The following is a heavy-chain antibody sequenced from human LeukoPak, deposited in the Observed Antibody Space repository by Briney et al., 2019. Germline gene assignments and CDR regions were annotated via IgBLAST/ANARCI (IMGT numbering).Heavy chain of an antibody. V-gene: IGHV3-11*01. CDR1: GFTFSDYY. D-gene: IGHD1-7*01. J-gene: IGHJ4*02. Sequence: PGGSLRLSCAASGFTFSDYYMSWIRQAPGKGLEWVSYISSSGSTIYYADSVKGRFTISRDNAKNSLYLQMNSLRAEDTAVYYCAIENWNYRTIDYWGQGTLVTVSS. CDR2: ISSSGSTI. CDR3: AIENWNYRTIDY.